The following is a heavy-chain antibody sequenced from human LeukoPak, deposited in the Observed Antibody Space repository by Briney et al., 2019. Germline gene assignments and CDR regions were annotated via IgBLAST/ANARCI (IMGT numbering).Heavy chain of an antibody. CDR1: GFTFSNAW. Sequence: GGSLRLSCAASGFTFSNAWMSWVRQAPGKGLEWVCHIKSKTDGGTTDYAAPVKGRFSISRDDSKNTLYLQMNSLKTEDTAVYYCTRAQLVLDSWGQGTLVTVSS. J-gene: IGHJ4*02. V-gene: IGHV3-15*01. D-gene: IGHD6-6*01. CDR3: TRAQLVLDS. CDR2: IKSKTDGGTT.